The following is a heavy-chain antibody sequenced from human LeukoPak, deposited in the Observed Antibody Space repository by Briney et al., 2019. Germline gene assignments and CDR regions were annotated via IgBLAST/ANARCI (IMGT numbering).Heavy chain of an antibody. V-gene: IGHV1-46*01. Sequence: ASVKVSSKAYGHTLARYSMHWVRQAPGQGLEWMAIIDPSGSTKSAQKFQDRVTLTRDTSTTTVYMELSSLRSEDTAIYYCVRYSGYDYFFDLWGQGTLVTVSS. D-gene: IGHD5-12*01. CDR3: VRYSGYDYFFDL. CDR2: IDPSGST. CDR1: GHTLARYS. J-gene: IGHJ4*02.